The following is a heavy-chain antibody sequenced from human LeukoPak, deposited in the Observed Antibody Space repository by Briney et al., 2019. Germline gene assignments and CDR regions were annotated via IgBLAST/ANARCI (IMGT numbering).Heavy chain of an antibody. CDR1: GFTFSNNW. V-gene: IGHV3-7*01. D-gene: IGHD6-25*01. CDR3: VNGFYYLKC. Sequence: GGSLRLSCVASGFTFSNNWMHWVRQAPGKGLEWVANIKEDGSAKNYVDSVKGRFTISLDNAKNSLYIQMNSLRVEDTAVYYCVNGFYYLKCWGQGTLVTVSS. CDR2: IKEDGSAK. J-gene: IGHJ4*02.